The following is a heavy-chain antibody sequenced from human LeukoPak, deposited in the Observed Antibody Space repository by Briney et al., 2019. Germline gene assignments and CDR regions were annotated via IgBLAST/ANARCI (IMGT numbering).Heavy chain of an antibody. D-gene: IGHD6-19*01. V-gene: IGHV3-48*01. CDR2: ISGGSSTI. CDR1: GFTLSSYS. Sequence: GGSLRLSCAASGFTLSSYSMNWVRQAPGKGLEWVSYISGGSSTIYSADSVKGRFTISRDNAKNLLYLLMDTLRAEDTAVYYCARVGSNQWLDYWGQGALVTVSS. J-gene: IGHJ4*02. CDR3: ARVGSNQWLDY.